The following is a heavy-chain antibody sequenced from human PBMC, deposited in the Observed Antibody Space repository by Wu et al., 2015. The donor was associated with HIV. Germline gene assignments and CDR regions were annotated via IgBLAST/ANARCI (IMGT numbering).Heavy chain of an antibody. CDR2: INPDTGDT. J-gene: IGHJ6*03. Sequence: QVQLVQSGAEVKKSGASMKVSCKTSGYTFTGYYIHWVRQAPGQGLEWMGWINPDTGDTKICPNFKGRISMTRDTSTTTVNLILASLKSNDTATYYCARDWQFQVTFGDFYMDIWGNGTTVIVS. CDR1: GYTFTGYY. D-gene: IGHD3-3*01. CDR3: ARDWQFQVTFGDFYMDI. V-gene: IGHV1-2*02.